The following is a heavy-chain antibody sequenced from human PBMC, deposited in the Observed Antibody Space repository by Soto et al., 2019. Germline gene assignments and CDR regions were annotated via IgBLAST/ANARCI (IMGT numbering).Heavy chain of an antibody. V-gene: IGHV4-59*08. CDR1: GGSISSYY. D-gene: IGHD3-10*01. Sequence: SETLSLTCTVSGGSISSYYWSWIRQPPGKGLEWIGYIYYSGSTNYNPSLKSRVTISVDTSKNQFSLKLSSVTAADTAVYYCARREDGSLRQSWFDPWGQGTLVTVSS. CDR3: ARREDGSLRQSWFDP. CDR2: IYYSGST. J-gene: IGHJ5*02.